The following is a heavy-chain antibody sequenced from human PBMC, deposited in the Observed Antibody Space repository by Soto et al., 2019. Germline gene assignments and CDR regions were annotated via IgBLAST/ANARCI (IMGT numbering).Heavy chain of an antibody. CDR2: ISGSGTST. CDR1: RLTFSSHG. V-gene: IGHV3-23*01. D-gene: IGHD5-12*01. CDR3: ATGGWLRHNDN. Sequence: EVQLLESGGGLVQPGGSLRLSCAASRLTFSSHGMSWVRQAPGKGLEWVSNISGSGTSTYYADSVRGRFTISRDNSKNTLYLEMNSLRADDTAVYYCATGGWLRHNDNWGQGTLVTDSS. J-gene: IGHJ4*02.